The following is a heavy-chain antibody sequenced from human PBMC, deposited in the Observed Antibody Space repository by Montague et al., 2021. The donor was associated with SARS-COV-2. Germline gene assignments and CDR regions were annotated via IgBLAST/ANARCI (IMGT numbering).Heavy chain of an antibody. CDR1: GDSVSGVRAA. J-gene: IGHJ3*02. CDR3: AREGVHAFDI. Sequence: CAISGDSVSGVRAAWDWIRRALPPDLKWVGRLSYRSKWINAYAVSLESRMSITPDTSTNQFSLHLSFVTPDDTAVYYCAREGVHAFDIWGQGTPVIVSS. V-gene: IGHV6-1*01. CDR2: LSYRSKWIN.